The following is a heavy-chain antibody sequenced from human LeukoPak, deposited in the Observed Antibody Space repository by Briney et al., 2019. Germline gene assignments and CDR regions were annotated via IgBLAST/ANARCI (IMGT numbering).Heavy chain of an antibody. V-gene: IGHV4-59*01. D-gene: IGHD2-21*02. Sequence: SETLSLTCTVSGGSISSYYWSWIRQPPGKGLEWIGYIYYSGSTNYNPSLKSRVIISVDTSKNQFSLKLSSVTAADTAVYYCARVIAGSYCGGDCLDYWGQGTLVTVSS. J-gene: IGHJ4*02. CDR3: ARVIAGSYCGGDCLDY. CDR2: IYYSGST. CDR1: GGSISSYY.